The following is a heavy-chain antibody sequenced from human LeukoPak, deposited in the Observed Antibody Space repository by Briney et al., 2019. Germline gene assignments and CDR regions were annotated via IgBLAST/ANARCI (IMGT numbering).Heavy chain of an antibody. J-gene: IGHJ4*02. CDR3: AKMGNPAAVTTDY. V-gene: IGHV4-34*01. CDR2: INHSGST. D-gene: IGHD4-17*01. Sequence: SETLSLTCAVYGGSFSGYYWSWIRQPPGKGLEWIGEINHSGSTNYNPSLKSRVTISVDTSKNQFSLKLSSVTAADTAIYYCAKMGNPAAVTTDYWGQGTLVTVSS. CDR1: GGSFSGYY.